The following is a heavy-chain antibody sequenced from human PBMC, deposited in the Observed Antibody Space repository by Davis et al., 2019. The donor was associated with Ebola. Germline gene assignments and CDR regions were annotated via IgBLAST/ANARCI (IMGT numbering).Heavy chain of an antibody. V-gene: IGHV4-59*08. D-gene: IGHD6-13*01. CDR3: ARCAIEEVGTSYYYYYGMDV. CDR2: IYYSGST. Sequence: SETLSLTCTVSGGSISSYCWSWIRQPPGKGLEGLGYIYYSGSTNYNPSLKSRVTKSVDTSKNQFSLKLSSVTAADTAVYYCARCAIEEVGTSYYYYYGMDVWGQGTTVTVSS. J-gene: IGHJ6*02. CDR1: GGSISSYC.